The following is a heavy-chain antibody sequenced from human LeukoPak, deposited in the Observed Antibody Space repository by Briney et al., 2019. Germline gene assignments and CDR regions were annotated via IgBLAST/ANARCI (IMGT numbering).Heavy chain of an antibody. CDR1: GGSINSGSYY. D-gene: IGHD3-10*01. CDR2: FYTSGRT. V-gene: IGHV4-61*02. Sequence: SETLSLTCTVSGGSINSGSYYWSWIRQPAGKGLEWIRRFYTSGRTNYNPSLKSRVTISVDTSKNQFSLKLSSVTAADTAVYYCARGLWFGDENPPYFDYWGQGILVTVSS. J-gene: IGHJ4*02. CDR3: ARGLWFGDENPPYFDY.